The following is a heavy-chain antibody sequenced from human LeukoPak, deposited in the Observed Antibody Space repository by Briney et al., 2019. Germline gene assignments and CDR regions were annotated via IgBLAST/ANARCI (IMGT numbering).Heavy chain of an antibody. CDR3: ARSGYYGLKT. D-gene: IGHD3-3*01. V-gene: IGHV4-34*01. J-gene: IGHJ5*02. CDR1: GGSFSGYY. Sequence: PSETLSLTCAVYGGSFSGYYWSWIRQPPGKGLEWIGEINHSGSTNYNPSLKSRVTISVDTSKNQFSLKLSSVTAADTAVYYCARSGYYGLKTWGQGTLVTGSS. CDR2: INHSGST.